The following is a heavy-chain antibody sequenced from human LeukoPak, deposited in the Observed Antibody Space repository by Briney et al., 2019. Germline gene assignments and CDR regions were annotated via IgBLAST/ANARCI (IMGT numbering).Heavy chain of an antibody. CDR3: ARARGWQPNYYYYYMDV. V-gene: IGHV3-33*07. CDR1: GFTFNSYA. D-gene: IGHD2-15*01. CDR2: IWYDGSNK. Sequence: GGSLRLSCIPSGFTFNSYAMFWVRQAPGKGLEWVSLIWYDGSNKYYADSVKGRFTISRDNSKNTLYLQMNSLRAEDAAVYYCARARGWQPNYYYYYMDVWGTGTTVTVSS. J-gene: IGHJ6*03.